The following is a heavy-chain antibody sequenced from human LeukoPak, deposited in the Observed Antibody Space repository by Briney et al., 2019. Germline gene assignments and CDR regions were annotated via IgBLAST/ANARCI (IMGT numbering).Heavy chain of an antibody. Sequence: GESLKISCKGSGYSFTSYWIGWVRQMPGKGLEWMGIIYPGDSDNRYSPSFQGRVIISADKSISTAYLQWSSLKASDTAMYYCARHLLGYCSSTSCREVWFDPWGQGTLVTVSS. CDR2: IYPGDSDN. J-gene: IGHJ5*02. CDR3: ARHLLGYCSSTSCREVWFDP. V-gene: IGHV5-51*01. D-gene: IGHD2-2*01. CDR1: GYSFTSYW.